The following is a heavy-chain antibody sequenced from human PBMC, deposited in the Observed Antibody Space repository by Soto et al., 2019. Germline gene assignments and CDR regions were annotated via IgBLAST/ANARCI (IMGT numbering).Heavy chain of an antibody. V-gene: IGHV4-31*03. CDR3: AREGEGLWCGELLHYYYGMDG. D-gene: IGHD3-10*01. J-gene: IGHJ6*02. CDR2: IYYSGST. CDR1: GGSISSCGYY. Sequence: PSETLSLTCTVSGGSISSCGYYWSWIRQHPGKGLEWIGYIYYSGSTYYNTSLKSRVTISVDTSKNQFSLKLSSVTAADTAVYYCAREGEGLWCGELLHYYYGMDGWGQGTTVTVSS.